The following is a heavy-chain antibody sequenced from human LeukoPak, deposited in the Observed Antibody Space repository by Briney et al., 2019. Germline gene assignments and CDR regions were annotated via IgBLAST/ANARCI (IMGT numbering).Heavy chain of an antibody. CDR1: GYSFTSYW. CDR3: ARPPFNIAAAGPDAFDI. V-gene: IGHV5-51*01. Sequence: GESLQISCKGSGYSFTSYWIGWVRQMPGKGLEWMGIIYPGDSDTRYSPSFQGQVTISADKSISTAYLQWSSLKASDTAMYYCARPPFNIAAAGPDAFDIWGQGTMVTVSS. D-gene: IGHD6-13*01. J-gene: IGHJ3*02. CDR2: IYPGDSDT.